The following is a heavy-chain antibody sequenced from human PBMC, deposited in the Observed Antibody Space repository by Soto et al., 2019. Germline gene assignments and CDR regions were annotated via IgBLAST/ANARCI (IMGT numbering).Heavy chain of an antibody. J-gene: IGHJ2*01. D-gene: IGHD1-26*01. CDR3: ARDAGSWVEAYARDFDL. CDR1: GYTFISSG. V-gene: IGHV1-18*04. Sequence: QVQLVQSGAEVKKPGASVKVSCKDSGYTFISSGISWVRQAPGQGLEWMGWISAYSGNTKNAQKFQGRVTMTTETSTNTVYMELRSLKSDDTAVYYCARDAGSWVEAYARDFDLWGRGTLGTVSS. CDR2: ISAYSGNT.